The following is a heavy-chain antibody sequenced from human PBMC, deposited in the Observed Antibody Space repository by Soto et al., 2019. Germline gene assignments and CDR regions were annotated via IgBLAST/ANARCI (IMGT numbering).Heavy chain of an antibody. CDR3: ARDYIWGDYGGNFPDY. CDR1: GFTFSSYG. J-gene: IGHJ4*02. Sequence: QVQLVESGGGVVQPGRSLRLSCAASGFTFSSYGMHWVRQAPGKGLEWVAVIWYDGSNKYYADSVKGRFTISRDNSKNTLYLQMNSLRAEDTAVYYCARDYIWGDYGGNFPDYWGQGTLVTVSS. D-gene: IGHD4-17*01. CDR2: IWYDGSNK. V-gene: IGHV3-33*01.